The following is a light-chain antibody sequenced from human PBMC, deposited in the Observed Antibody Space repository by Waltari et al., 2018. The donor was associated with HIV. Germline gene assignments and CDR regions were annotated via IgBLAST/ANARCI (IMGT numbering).Light chain of an antibody. Sequence: DVQMTQSPPSLSASLGDRAILTCRASQDITNYLAWYQQKPGKAPALLIYGASTWKSGVPPRCSGSGSGTDFTLTISGLGPEDAAIYYCQKYDIAPWTFGQGTKVEI. CDR3: QKYDIAPWT. V-gene: IGKV1-27*01. CDR1: QDITNY. CDR2: GAS. J-gene: IGKJ1*01.